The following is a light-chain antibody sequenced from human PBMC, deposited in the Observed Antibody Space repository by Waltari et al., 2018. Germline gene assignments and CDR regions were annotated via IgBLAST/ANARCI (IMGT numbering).Light chain of an antibody. J-gene: IGLJ3*02. Sequence: YVVTQPPSVSVAPGKTARLTCEGENIESKSVNWYQQKPGQATVLVMFYDRDRPSGIPERFSGSNSGNTATLTINWVEPGDEADYHCQVWDDTNNSGVFGGGTKLTVL. V-gene: IGLV3-21*04. CDR2: YDR. CDR3: QVWDDTNNSGV. CDR1: NIESKS.